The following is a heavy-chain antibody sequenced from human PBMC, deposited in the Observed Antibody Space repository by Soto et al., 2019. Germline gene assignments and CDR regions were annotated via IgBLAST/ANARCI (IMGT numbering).Heavy chain of an antibody. Sequence: QVQLVQSGAEVKKPGSSVKVSCKASGGTFSSYAISWVRQAPGQGLEWMGGITPIFGTANYAQKFQGRVTITADESTNTAHMELCSLRSEDTAVYYCARDYGHDCSGGRCYFYFWGQGTLVTVSS. CDR1: GGTFSSYA. J-gene: IGHJ4*02. D-gene: IGHD2-15*01. CDR3: ARDYGHDCSGGRCYFYF. V-gene: IGHV1-69*01. CDR2: ITPIFGTA.